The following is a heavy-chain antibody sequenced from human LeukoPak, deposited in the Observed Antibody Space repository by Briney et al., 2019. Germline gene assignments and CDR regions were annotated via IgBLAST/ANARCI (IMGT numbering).Heavy chain of an antibody. J-gene: IGHJ6*03. CDR3: ARGIIFGVVIIPIMDV. Sequence: SETLSLTCTVSGGSISSGGYYWSWIRQPPGKGLEWIGYIYHSGSTYYNPSLKSRVTISVDRSKNQFSLKLSSVTAADTAVYYCARGIIFGVVIIPIMDVWGKGTTVTVSS. CDR1: GGSISSGGYY. V-gene: IGHV4-30-2*01. CDR2: IYHSGST. D-gene: IGHD3-3*02.